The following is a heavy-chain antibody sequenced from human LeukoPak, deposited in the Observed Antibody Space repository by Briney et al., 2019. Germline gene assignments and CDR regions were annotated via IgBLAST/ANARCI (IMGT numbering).Heavy chain of an antibody. J-gene: IGHJ5*02. CDR1: GYTFSSYG. D-gene: IGHD3-22*01. CDR2: ISAYNGNT. V-gene: IGHV1-18*01. Sequence: ASVKVSCKASGYTFSSYGISWVRQAPGQGLEWMGWISAYNGNTNYAQKLQGRVTMTTDTSTSTAYMELRSLRFDDTAVYYCARGEYYYDSSGAEGPWGQGTLVTVSS. CDR3: ARGEYYYDSSGAEGP.